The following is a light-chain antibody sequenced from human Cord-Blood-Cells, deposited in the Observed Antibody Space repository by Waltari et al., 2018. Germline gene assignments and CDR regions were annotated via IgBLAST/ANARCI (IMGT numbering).Light chain of an antibody. J-gene: IGLJ3*02. V-gene: IGLV2-14*03. Sequence: SALTQPASVSGSPGHSITIPCTGTSSDVGGCNYVSWYHQHPGKAPILMFYDFSQRPPGVPNRSSGSQPGNTPSLAISGLQAEDEPDYYCSSYTSSSTWVFGRRTKLAVL. CDR3: SSYTSSSTWV. CDR1: SSDVGGCNY. CDR2: DFS.